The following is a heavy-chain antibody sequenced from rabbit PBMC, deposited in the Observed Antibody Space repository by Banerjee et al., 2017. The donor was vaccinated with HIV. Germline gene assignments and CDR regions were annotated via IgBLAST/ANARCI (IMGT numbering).Heavy chain of an antibody. Sequence: QEQLVESGGGLVTLGGSLKLSCKASGIDFSGYGISWVRQAPGKGLEWIAYIYPDYGSTDYASWVNGRITISLDNAQNTVFLQMTSLTAADTATYFCAREESDGVIGWNFNLWGQGTLVTVS. CDR1: GIDFSGYG. J-gene: IGHJ4*01. CDR3: AREESDGVIGWNFNL. D-gene: IGHD1-1*01. CDR2: IYPDYGST. V-gene: IGHV1S47*01.